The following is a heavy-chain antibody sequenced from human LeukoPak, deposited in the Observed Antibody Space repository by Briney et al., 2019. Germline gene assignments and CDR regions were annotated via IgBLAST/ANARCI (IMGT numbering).Heavy chain of an antibody. CDR2: IGSGGATT. CDR3: ARDITMIVVVITIRGAFDY. D-gene: IGHD3-22*01. Sequence: GGSLRLSCAASGFTFNNYAMSWVRQAPGKGPEWVSGIGSGGATTYDADSVKGRFTISRDNSKNTLYLQMNSLRAEDTAVYYCARDITMIVVVITIRGAFDYWGQGTLVTVSS. J-gene: IGHJ4*02. CDR1: GFTFNNYA. V-gene: IGHV3-23*01.